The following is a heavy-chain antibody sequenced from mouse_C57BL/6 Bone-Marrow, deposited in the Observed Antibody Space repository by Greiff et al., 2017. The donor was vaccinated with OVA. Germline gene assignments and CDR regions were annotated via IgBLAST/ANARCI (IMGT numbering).Heavy chain of an antibody. CDR3: ARASHYYYGSSYGYFDV. CDR1: GYTFTSYW. D-gene: IGHD1-1*01. J-gene: IGHJ1*03. CDR2: IDPSDSYT. V-gene: IGHV1-50*01. Sequence: QVQLQQPGAELVKPGASVKLSCKASGYTFTSYWMQWVKQRPGQGLEWIGEIDPSDSYTNYNQKFKGKATLTVDTSSSTAYMQLSSLTSEDSAIYFCARASHYYYGSSYGYFDVWGTGTTVTVSS.